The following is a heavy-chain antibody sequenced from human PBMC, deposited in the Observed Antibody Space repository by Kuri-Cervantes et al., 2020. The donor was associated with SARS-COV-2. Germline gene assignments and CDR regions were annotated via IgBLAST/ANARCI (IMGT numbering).Heavy chain of an antibody. V-gene: IGHV3-30*02. D-gene: IGHD2-2*02. CDR3: AKDGQYQLLYKSGLAY. CDR1: GFTFSSYG. J-gene: IGHJ4*02. CDR2: IRYDGSNK. Sequence: GESLKISCAASGFTFSSYGMHWVRQAPGKGLEWVAFIRYDGSNKYYADSVKGRFTISRDNSKNTLYLQMNSLRAEDTAAYYCAKDGQYQLLYKSGLAYWGQGTLVTVSS.